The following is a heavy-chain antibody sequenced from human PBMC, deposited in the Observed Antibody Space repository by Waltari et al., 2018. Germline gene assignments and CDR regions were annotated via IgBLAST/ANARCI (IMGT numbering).Heavy chain of an antibody. V-gene: IGHV3-23*03. Sequence: EVQLLESGGGLVQPGGSLRLSCAACGFTFSSYAMSWVRQAPGKGLEWVSVIYSGGSSTYYADSVKGRFTISRDNSKNTLYLQMNSLRAEDTAVYYCAKEVGVGAGFYYYYYMDVWGKGTTVTVSS. CDR1: GFTFSSYA. J-gene: IGHJ6*03. CDR2: IYSGGSST. D-gene: IGHD1-26*01. CDR3: AKEVGVGAGFYYYYYMDV.